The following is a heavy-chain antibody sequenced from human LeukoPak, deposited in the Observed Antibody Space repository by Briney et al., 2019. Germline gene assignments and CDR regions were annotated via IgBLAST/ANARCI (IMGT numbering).Heavy chain of an antibody. D-gene: IGHD6-13*01. CDR3: ARLIAAAGYYYYGMDV. CDR1: GFTFSSYS. Sequence: GGSLRLSCAASGFTFSSYSMNWVRQAPGKGLEWVSSISSSSSYIYYADPVKGRFTISRDNAKNSLYLQMNSLRAEDTAVYYCARLIAAAGYYYYGMDVWGQGTTVTVSS. J-gene: IGHJ6*02. CDR2: ISSSSSYI. V-gene: IGHV3-21*01.